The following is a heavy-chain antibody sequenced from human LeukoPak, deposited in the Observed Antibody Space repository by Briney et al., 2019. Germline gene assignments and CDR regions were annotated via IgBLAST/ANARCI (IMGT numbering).Heavy chain of an antibody. Sequence: ASVKVSCKASGYTFTGYYMHWVRQAPGQGLEWMGWINPNSGGTNYAQKFQGRVTMTRDTSISTAYMELSRLRSDDTAVYYCARAATPSSYGDYDGIDPWGQGTLVTVSS. CDR1: GYTFTGYY. D-gene: IGHD4-17*01. CDR3: ARAATPSSYGDYDGIDP. CDR2: INPNSGGT. J-gene: IGHJ5*02. V-gene: IGHV1-2*02.